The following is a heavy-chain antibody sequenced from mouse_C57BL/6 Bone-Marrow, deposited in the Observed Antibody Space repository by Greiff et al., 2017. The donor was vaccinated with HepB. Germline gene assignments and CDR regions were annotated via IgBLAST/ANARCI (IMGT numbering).Heavy chain of an antibody. Sequence: EVKLMESGPVLVKPGASVKMSCKASGYTFTDYYMNWVKQSHGKSLEWIGVINPYNGGTSYNQKFKGKATLTVDKSSSTAYMELNSLTSEDSAVYYCARSGYSDYWGQGTTLTVSS. J-gene: IGHJ2*01. CDR1: GYTFTDYY. CDR3: ARSGYSDY. V-gene: IGHV1-19*01. CDR2: INPYNGGT.